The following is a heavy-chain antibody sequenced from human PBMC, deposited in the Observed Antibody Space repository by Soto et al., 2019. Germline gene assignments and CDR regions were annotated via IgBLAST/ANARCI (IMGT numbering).Heavy chain of an antibody. CDR3: ARVSPPFRPYSNLLKPKYYFDY. Sequence: VASVKVSCKASGYTFTSYGISWVRQAPGQGXEWMGWISAYNGNTNYAQKLQGRVTTTTDTSTSTAYMELRSLRSDDTAVYYCARVSPPFRPYSNLLKPKYYFDYWGQGTLVTVSS. CDR2: ISAYNGNT. J-gene: IGHJ4*02. V-gene: IGHV1-18*04. D-gene: IGHD6-13*01. CDR1: GYTFTSYG.